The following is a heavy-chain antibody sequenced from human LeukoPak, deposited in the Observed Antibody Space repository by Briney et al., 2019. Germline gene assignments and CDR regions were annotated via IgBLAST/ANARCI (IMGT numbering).Heavy chain of an antibody. D-gene: IGHD2-2*01. CDR1: GFTFSSYT. CDR3: TKDALISYRGAWSQSDY. V-gene: IGHV3-23*01. CDR2: ITGTGGST. J-gene: IGHJ4*02. Sequence: GGSLRLSCAASGFTFSSYTVSWVRQAPGKGLEWVSGITGTGGSTYYADSVKGRFTISRDNSENTLYLQMNRLRAEDTAIYYCTKDALISYRGAWSQSDYWGQGTLVTVSS.